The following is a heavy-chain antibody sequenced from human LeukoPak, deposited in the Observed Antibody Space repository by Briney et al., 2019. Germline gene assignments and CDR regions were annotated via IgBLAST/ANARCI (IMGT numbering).Heavy chain of an antibody. CDR2: IGASGGST. Sequence: GGSLRLSCATSGXTFSSYAMSWVRQATGKGREWVSGIGASGGSTYYADSVKGRFTISRDNSKNTLYLQMNSLRTEDTAVYYCAKAEGYDILTGLDYWGQGTLVTVSS. CDR1: GXTFSSYA. D-gene: IGHD3-9*01. J-gene: IGHJ4*02. CDR3: AKAEGYDILTGLDY. V-gene: IGHV3-23*01.